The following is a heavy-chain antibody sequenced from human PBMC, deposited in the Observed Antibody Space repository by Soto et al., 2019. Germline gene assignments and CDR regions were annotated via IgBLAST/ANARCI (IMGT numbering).Heavy chain of an antibody. D-gene: IGHD3-10*01. Sequence: GGSLRLSCAASGFTFDDYGMSWVRQAPGRGLEWVSGINWNGGSTGYADSVKGRFTISRDNAKNSLYLQMNSLRAEDTALYYCARRPDYYGSGSYLYYGMDVWGQGTTVTVSS. CDR3: ARRPDYYGSGSYLYYGMDV. J-gene: IGHJ6*02. CDR1: GFTFDDYG. V-gene: IGHV3-20*04. CDR2: INWNGGST.